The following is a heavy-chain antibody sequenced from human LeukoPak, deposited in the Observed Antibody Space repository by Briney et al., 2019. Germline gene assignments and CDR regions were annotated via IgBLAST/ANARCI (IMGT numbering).Heavy chain of an antibody. CDR1: GFTFSSSW. D-gene: IGHD2-2*01. J-gene: IGHJ4*02. Sequence: GGSLRLSCAASGFTFSSSWMHWVRQAPGKGLVWVSRIASDGSDTRYADSVKGRFTISRDNANDTLYLQMNSLRAEDTAVYYCVRGTQIFDFWGQGTLVPSPQ. CDR2: IASDGSDT. V-gene: IGHV3-74*01. CDR3: VRGTQIFDF.